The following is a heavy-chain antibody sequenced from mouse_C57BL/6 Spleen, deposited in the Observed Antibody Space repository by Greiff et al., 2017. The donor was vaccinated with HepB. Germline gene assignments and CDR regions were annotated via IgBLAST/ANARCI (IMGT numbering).Heavy chain of an antibody. CDR2: IHPADSDT. J-gene: IGHJ3*01. V-gene: IGHV1-74*01. D-gene: IGHD1-1*01. Sequence: QVQLQQPGAELVKPGASVKVSCKASGYTFTSYWMHWVKQRPGQGLEWIGRIHPADSDTNYNQKFKGKATLTVDKSTSTAYMQLSSLTSEDSAVDYCAIGGSSYGGFAYWGQGTLVTVSA. CDR1: GYTFTSYW. CDR3: AIGGSSYGGFAY.